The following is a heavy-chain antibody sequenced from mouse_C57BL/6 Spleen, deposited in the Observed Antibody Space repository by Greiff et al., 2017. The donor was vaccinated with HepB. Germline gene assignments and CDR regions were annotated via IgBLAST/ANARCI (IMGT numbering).Heavy chain of an antibody. V-gene: IGHV1-72*01. CDR3: ARESCMTAVEDY. D-gene: IGHD1-1*01. CDR2: IDPNSGGT. CDR1: GYTFTSYW. J-gene: IGHJ2*01. Sequence: QVQLQQSGAELVKPGASVKLSCKASGYTFTSYWMHWVKQRPGRGLEWIGRIDPNSGGTKYNEKFKSKATLTVDKPSSTAYMQLSSLASEDSAVYYWARESCMTAVEDYWGQGTTLTVAS.